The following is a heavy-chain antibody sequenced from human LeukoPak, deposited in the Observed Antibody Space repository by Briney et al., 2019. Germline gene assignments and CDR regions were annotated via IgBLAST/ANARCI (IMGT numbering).Heavy chain of an antibody. Sequence: SEPLSLTCTVSGGSINSYYWSWIRQPPGKGLEWIGYISYSGSTNYSPSLKSRVTISEDTSKNQFYLKLSSVTAADTAVYYCARGKYYFDYWGQGTLVTVSS. CDR3: ARGKYYFDY. CDR2: ISYSGST. J-gene: IGHJ4*02. CDR1: GGSINSYY. V-gene: IGHV4-59*01.